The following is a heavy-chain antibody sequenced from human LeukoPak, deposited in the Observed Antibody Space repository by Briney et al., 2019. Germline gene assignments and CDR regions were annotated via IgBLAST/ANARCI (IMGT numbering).Heavy chain of an antibody. V-gene: IGHV1-2*06. J-gene: IGHJ4*02. CDR2: INPNSGGT. CDR1: GYTFTGYY. Sequence: ASVKVSCKASGYTFTGYYMHWVRQAPGKGLEWMGRINPNSGGTNYAQKFQGRVTMTRDTSISTAYMELSRLRSDDTAVYYCARDGGQYYYGSGSLKLWGQGTLVTVSS. CDR3: ARDGGQYYYGSGSLKL. D-gene: IGHD3-10*01.